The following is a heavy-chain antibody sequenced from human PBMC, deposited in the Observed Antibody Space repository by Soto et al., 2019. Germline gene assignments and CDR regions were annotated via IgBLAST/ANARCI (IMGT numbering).Heavy chain of an antibody. Sequence: QVQLVESGGGVVQPGRSLRLSCGASGFKFSTYGMHWVRQAPGKGLEWVAVISYDGNNKDYADSVKGRFTISRDNSKNTSYLQMNILRAEDTAVYYCAKGLVGYVFGVQDYYFGMDVWGQGTTVAVSS. V-gene: IGHV3-30*18. CDR3: AKGLVGYVFGVQDYYFGMDV. CDR2: ISYDGNNK. J-gene: IGHJ6*02. D-gene: IGHD1-26*01. CDR1: GFKFSTYG.